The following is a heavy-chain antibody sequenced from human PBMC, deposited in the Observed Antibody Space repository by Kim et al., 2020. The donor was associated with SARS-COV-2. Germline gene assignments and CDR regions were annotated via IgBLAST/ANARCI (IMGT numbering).Heavy chain of an antibody. D-gene: IGHD3-10*01. CDR3: ARDGPGAGGGMDV. CDR2: INCDGTTT. Sequence: GGSLRLSCAASGFTLSGYWMHWVRQVPGKGLVWVSNINCDGTTTSYADSVKGRFTISRDNARNTLDLQMDSLRVEDTAVYYCARDGPGAGGGMDVWGNG. J-gene: IGHJ6*03. CDR1: GFTLSGYW. V-gene: IGHV3-74*01.